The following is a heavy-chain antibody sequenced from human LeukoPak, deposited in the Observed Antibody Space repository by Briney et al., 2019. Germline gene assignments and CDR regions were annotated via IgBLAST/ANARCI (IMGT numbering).Heavy chain of an antibody. CDR3: ARAQDIVVVVAASHYYYYGMDV. CDR1: GGTFSSYA. D-gene: IGHD2-15*01. CDR2: IIPIFGTA. J-gene: IGHJ6*02. V-gene: IGHV1-69*13. Sequence: SVKVSCKASGGTFSSYAISWVRPAPGQGLEWMGGIIPIFGTANYAQKFQGRVTITADESTSTAYMELSSLRSEDTAVYYCARAQDIVVVVAASHYYYYGMDVWGQGTTVTVSS.